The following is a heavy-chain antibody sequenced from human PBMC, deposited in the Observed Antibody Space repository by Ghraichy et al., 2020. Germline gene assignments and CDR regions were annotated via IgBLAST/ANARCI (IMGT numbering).Heavy chain of an antibody. Sequence: GGSLRLSCAASGFTFSRYSMNWVRQAPGKGLEWVSYISNSGSTIYYADSVKGRFTISRDNDENSLYLQMNSLRDEDTAIYYCRSGGTDFFSHYGMDVWGRGTTVTVSS. CDR2: ISNSGSTI. J-gene: IGHJ6*02. CDR3: RSGGTDFFSHYGMDV. CDR1: GFTFSRYS. D-gene: IGHD3-16*01. V-gene: IGHV3-48*02.